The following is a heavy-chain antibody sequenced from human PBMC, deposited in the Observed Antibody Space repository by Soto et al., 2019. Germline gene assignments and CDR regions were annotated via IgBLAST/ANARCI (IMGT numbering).Heavy chain of an antibody. CDR1: DGSISSSTYY. CDR3: ARVDSSAYTKWFDP. J-gene: IGHJ5*02. D-gene: IGHD3-22*01. Sequence: QLQLQESGPGLVQPSETLSLTCSVSDGSISSSTYYWGWIRQPPGKGLEWIATIHYNGRTYHNPSLKSRLTISVDTSKNQFSLKVNSVTAADTAVYYCARVDSSAYTKWFDPWGQGTLVTVSS. V-gene: IGHV4-39*02. CDR2: IHYNGRT.